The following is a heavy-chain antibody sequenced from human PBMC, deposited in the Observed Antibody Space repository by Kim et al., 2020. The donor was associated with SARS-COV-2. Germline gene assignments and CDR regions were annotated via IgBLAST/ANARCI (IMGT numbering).Heavy chain of an antibody. V-gene: IGHV3-21*01. CDR1: GFTFSSYS. CDR2: ISGSSSYI. CDR3: ARDVPRGSAS. J-gene: IGHJ3*01. D-gene: IGHD3-10*01. Sequence: GGSLRLSCAASGFTFSSYSMNWVRQAPGKGLEWVSSISGSSSYIYYADSVKGRFTISRDNAKNSLYLQMNSLRAEDTAVYYCARDVPRGSASWGQGTMVTVSS.